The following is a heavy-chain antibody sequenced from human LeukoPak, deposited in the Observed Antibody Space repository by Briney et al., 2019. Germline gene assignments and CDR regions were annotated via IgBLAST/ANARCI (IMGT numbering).Heavy chain of an antibody. CDR3: AKHYYGSGSYYNALFDY. D-gene: IGHD3-10*01. CDR1: GFTFSSYA. Sequence: GGSLRLSCAASGFTFSSYAMSWVRQAPGKGLEWVPAISGSGGSTYYADSVKGRFTISRDNSKNTLYLQMNSLRAEDTAVYYCAKHYYGSGSYYNALFDYWSQGTLVTVSS. J-gene: IGHJ4*02. V-gene: IGHV3-23*01. CDR2: ISGSGGST.